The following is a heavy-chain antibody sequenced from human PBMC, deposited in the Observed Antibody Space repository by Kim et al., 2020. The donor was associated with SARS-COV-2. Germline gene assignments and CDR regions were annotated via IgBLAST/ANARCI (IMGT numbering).Heavy chain of an antibody. CDR1: GFTFSSYA. J-gene: IGHJ6*02. Sequence: GGSLRLSRAASGFTFSSYAMHWVRQAPGKGLEWVAVISYDGSNKYYADSVKGRFTISRDNSKNTLYLQMNSLRAEDTAVYYCARENYYGSGSFYYYYYYGMDVWGQGTTITVSS. CDR2: ISYDGSNK. V-gene: IGHV3-30*04. D-gene: IGHD3-10*01. CDR3: ARENYYGSGSFYYYYYYGMDV.